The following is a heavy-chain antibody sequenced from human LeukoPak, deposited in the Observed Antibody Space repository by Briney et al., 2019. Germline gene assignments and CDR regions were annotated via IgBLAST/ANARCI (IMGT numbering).Heavy chain of an antibody. CDR2: VNYSGST. V-gene: IGHV4-59*07. D-gene: IGHD3-16*01. CDR1: GGSISPYY. CDR3: ARVLDLSKRGLDAFDI. J-gene: IGHJ3*02. Sequence: SDTLSLTCTVSGGSISPYYWSWIRQPPGKGLEWIGYVNYSGSTNYNPSLKSRVTISVDTSKKQFSLKQSSATAADTAVYYCARVLDLSKRGLDAFDIWGQGTMVTVSS.